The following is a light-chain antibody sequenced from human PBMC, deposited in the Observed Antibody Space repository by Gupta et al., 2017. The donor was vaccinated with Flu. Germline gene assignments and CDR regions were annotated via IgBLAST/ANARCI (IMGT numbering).Light chain of an antibody. V-gene: IGKV3-20*01. CDR3: QHYCSSRST. J-gene: IGKJ2*01. CDR1: QSVSSSY. CDR2: GAS. Sequence: EIVLTQSPGTLSLSPGERATLSCRASQSVSSSYLAWYQQKPGQAPRLLIYGASISATGIPDRFSGSGSGTDFTLTISRLKPEDFAVYYCQHYCSSRSTFGEGTKLEIK.